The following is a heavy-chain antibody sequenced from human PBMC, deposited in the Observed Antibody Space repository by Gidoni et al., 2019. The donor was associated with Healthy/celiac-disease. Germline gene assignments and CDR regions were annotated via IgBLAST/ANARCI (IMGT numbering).Heavy chain of an antibody. D-gene: IGHD3-10*01. CDR2: INHSGST. V-gene: IGHV4-34*01. J-gene: IGHJ6*02. Sequence: GKGLEWIGEINHSGSTNYNPSLKSRVTISVDTSKNQFSLKLSSVTAADTAVYYCARGYGSGSYYILHGMDVWGQGTTVTVSS. CDR3: ARGYGSGSYYILHGMDV.